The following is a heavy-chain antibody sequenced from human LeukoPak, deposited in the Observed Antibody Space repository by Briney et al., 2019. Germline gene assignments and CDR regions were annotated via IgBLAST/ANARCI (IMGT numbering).Heavy chain of an antibody. J-gene: IGHJ4*02. CDR1: GFTFSNA. CDR3: AKDGGAGQILF. V-gene: IGHV3-23*01. CDR2: ISYSGGNT. D-gene: IGHD3-16*01. Sequence: GRSLRLSCAASGFTFSNAMSWVRQAPGKGLEWVSGISYSGGNTYYADSVKGRFTISGDNSKNTLYLQMSSLRAEDTAVYYCAKDGGAGQILFWGQGTLVTVSS.